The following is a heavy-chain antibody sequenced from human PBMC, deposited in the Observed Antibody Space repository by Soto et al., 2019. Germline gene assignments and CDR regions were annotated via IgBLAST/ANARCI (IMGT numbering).Heavy chain of an antibody. CDR3: AGTGLGEPLDY. D-gene: IGHD3-16*01. V-gene: IGHV1-18*01. Sequence: APGKGFCKASGYTLSSSGISVVRQAPGQGLEWMGWISAYNGNTNYAQKLQGRVNMTTDTSTRTAYMELRSLRSEDTAVYYCAGTGLGEPLDYWGQGTLVTVSS. J-gene: IGHJ4*02. CDR2: ISAYNGNT. CDR1: GYTLSSSG.